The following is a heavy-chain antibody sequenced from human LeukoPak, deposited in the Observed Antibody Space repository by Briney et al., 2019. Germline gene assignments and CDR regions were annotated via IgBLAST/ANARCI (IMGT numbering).Heavy chain of an antibody. V-gene: IGHV3-7*05. CDR1: GFTSSTYW. CDR2: TNQDGSEK. J-gene: IGHJ5*02. Sequence: GGSLRLSCAASGFTSSTYWMSWLRQAPGKGLEWVANTNQDGSEKYYVDSVEGRFTISRDNAKNSLYLQLNSLRAEDTAVYYCAKGSLDSSWSYQTWGQGTLVTVSS. CDR3: AKGSLDSSWSYQT. D-gene: IGHD6-13*01.